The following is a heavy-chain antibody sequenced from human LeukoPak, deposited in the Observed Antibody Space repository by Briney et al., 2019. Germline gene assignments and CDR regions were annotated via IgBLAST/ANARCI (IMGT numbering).Heavy chain of an antibody. CDR3: ARYGGSGWVIDN. D-gene: IGHD6-19*01. J-gene: IGHJ4*02. V-gene: IGHV4-59*08. CDR1: GGSISSYY. CDR2: IYYTGAT. Sequence: LETLSLTCTVSGGSISSYYWTWIRQPPGKGLEWIGYIYYTGATSYNPSLKSRVTISVDTSKKQFSLKLTSVTAADTAVYYCARYGGSGWVIDNWGQGTLVTVSS.